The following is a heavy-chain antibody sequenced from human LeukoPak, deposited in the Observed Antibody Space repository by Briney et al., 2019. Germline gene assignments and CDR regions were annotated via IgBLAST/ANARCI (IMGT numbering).Heavy chain of an antibody. CDR3: ARDRDSSGLRDFDL. Sequence: KASETLSLTCTVSGGSINSYYWSWIRQPPGKGLEWIGYIYYSGNTNYNPSLKSRVSISIDTSKNQFSLQLSSVTAADTAVYYCARDRDSSGLRDFDLWGRGTLVTVSA. CDR2: IYYSGNT. V-gene: IGHV4-59*01. D-gene: IGHD3-22*01. CDR1: GGSINSYY. J-gene: IGHJ2*01.